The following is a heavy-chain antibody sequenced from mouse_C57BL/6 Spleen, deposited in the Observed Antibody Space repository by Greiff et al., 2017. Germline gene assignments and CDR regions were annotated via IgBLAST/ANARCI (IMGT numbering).Heavy chain of an antibody. CDR2: IDPSDSYP. CDR1: GYTFTSYW. CDR3: ARGEYDSAWFAY. Sequence: QVQLQQPGAELVKPGASVKLSCKASGYTFTSYWMQWVKQRPGQGLAWIGEIDPSDSYPNYNQKFKCKATLTVDKSSITAYMQLSSLTSEDSAVYYCARGEYDSAWFAYWGQGTLVTVSA. V-gene: IGHV1-50*01. D-gene: IGHD2-4*01. J-gene: IGHJ3*01.